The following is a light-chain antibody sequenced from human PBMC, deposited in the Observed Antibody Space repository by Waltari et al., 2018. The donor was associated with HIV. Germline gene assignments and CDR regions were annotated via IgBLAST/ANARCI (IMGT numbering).Light chain of an antibody. CDR3: QQSYTTPHT. CDR1: QSISSY. CDR2: AAS. V-gene: IGKV1-39*01. Sequence: DIQMPMSPSPLAARVGDKVTITCRASQSISSYLNWYQQKPGKAPKLLIYAASSLQSGVPSRLSGSGSGTDFTLIISSLQPEDFATYYCQQSYTTPHTFGQGTKLEI. J-gene: IGKJ2*01.